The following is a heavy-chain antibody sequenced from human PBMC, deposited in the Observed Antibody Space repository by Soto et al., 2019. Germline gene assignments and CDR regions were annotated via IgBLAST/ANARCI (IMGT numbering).Heavy chain of an antibody. D-gene: IGHD1-1*01. CDR3: ARGRYGDY. V-gene: IGHV1-18*01. Sequence: QVNLVQSGAEVRKPGASVKVSCKGSGYTFTSYGIAWVRQAPGQGLERMGWISAHNDNTNYAQKVQGIVTVTRDTSTSTAYMELRNLRSDDTAVYYCARGRYGDYWGQGALVTVSS. CDR2: ISAHNDNT. J-gene: IGHJ4*02. CDR1: GYTFTSYG.